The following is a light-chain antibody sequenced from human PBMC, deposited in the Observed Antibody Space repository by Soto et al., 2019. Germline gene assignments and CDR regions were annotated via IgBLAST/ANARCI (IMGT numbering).Light chain of an antibody. J-gene: IGLJ7*01. Sequence: QSALTQPASVSGSPGQSITISCTGTSSDVGGYDYVSWYQQHPGKAPKLIIYDVSNRPSGVSNRFSGSKSGNTASLTISGLQAEDEADYYCSSYTRSSTGVFGRGTQLTVL. CDR1: SSDVGGYDY. V-gene: IGLV2-14*01. CDR3: SSYTRSSTGV. CDR2: DVS.